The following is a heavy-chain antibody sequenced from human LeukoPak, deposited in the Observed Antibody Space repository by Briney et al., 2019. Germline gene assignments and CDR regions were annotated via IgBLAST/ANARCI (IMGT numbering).Heavy chain of an antibody. V-gene: IGHV3-48*03. CDR1: GFTFSSYE. D-gene: IGHD3-22*01. Sequence: PGGSLRLSCAASGFTFSSYEMNWVRQAPGKGLEWVSYIFNSDNTIYYADSVKGRFTISRDNAKNSLYLQMNSLRDEDTAVYYCARSLSIVTGGPNSWGQGTLVTVSS. CDR2: IFNSDNTI. J-gene: IGHJ4*02. CDR3: ARSLSIVTGGPNS.